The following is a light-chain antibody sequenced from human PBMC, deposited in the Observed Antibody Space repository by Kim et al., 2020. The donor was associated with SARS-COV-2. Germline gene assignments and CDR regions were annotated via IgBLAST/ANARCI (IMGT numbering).Light chain of an antibody. CDR1: QSVSSY. J-gene: IGKJ2*03. V-gene: IGKV3-11*01. CDR3: QQRSNWPRYS. Sequence: LSPWERATLSCRASQSVSSYLAWYQQKPGQAPRLLIYDASNRATGIPARFSGSGSGTDFTLTISSLEPEDFAVYYCQQRSNWPRYSFGQGTKLEI. CDR2: DAS.